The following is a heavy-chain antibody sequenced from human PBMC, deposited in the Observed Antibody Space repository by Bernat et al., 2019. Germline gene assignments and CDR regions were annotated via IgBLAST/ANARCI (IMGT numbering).Heavy chain of an antibody. CDR2: ISSDGGST. D-gene: IGHD4-17*01. Sequence: VQLVESGGGLVKPGGSLRLSCAASGFTFSSYAMHWVRQTPGKGLEYVSGISSDGGSTYYADSVKGRFTISRDNSKNTLYLQMSSLRAEDTAVYYCVKEYGDYVFNYWGQGTLVTVSS. V-gene: IGHV3-64D*06. J-gene: IGHJ4*02. CDR3: VKEYGDYVFNY. CDR1: GFTFSSYA.